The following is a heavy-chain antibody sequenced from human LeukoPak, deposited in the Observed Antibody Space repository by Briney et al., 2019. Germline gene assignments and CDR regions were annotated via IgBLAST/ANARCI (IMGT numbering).Heavy chain of an antibody. CDR2: ISSSSSYI. D-gene: IGHD4-17*01. CDR1: GFTFSIYS. J-gene: IGHJ4*02. V-gene: IGHV3-21*01. Sequence: GGSLRLSCAASGFTFSIYSMNWVRQAPGKGLEWVSSISSSSSYIYYADSVKGRFTISRDNAKNSLYLQMNSLRAEDTAVYYCARGDYGDYGGDYWGQGTLVTVSS. CDR3: ARGDYGDYGGDY.